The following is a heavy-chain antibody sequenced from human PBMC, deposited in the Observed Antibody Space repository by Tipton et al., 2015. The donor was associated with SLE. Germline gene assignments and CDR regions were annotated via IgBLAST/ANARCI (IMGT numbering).Heavy chain of an antibody. CDR3: ARGYCSSTSCYRVYYHFDY. V-gene: IGHV4-39*07. CDR2: SYYSGST. D-gene: IGHD2-2*02. CDR1: GGSISSSSYY. J-gene: IGHJ4*02. Sequence: TLSLTCTVSGGSISSSSYYWGWIRQPPGKGLEWIGSSYYSGSTYYNPSLKSRVTISVDTSKNQFSLKLSSVTAADTAGYYCARGYCSSTSCYRVYYHFDYWGQGTLVTVSS.